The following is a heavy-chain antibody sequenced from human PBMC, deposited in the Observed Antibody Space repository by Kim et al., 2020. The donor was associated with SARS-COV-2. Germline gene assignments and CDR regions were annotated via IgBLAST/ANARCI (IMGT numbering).Heavy chain of an antibody. CDR3: AKVVGFGELSCDY. J-gene: IGHJ4*02. CDR1: GFTFGSYA. CDR2: ISGSGGST. V-gene: IGHV3-23*01. D-gene: IGHD3-10*01. Sequence: GGSLRLSCAASGFTFGSYAMSWVRQAPGKGLEWVSAISGSGGSTYYADSVKGRFTISRDNSKNTLYLQMNSLRAEDTAVYYCAKVVGFGELSCDYWGQGTLVTVSS.